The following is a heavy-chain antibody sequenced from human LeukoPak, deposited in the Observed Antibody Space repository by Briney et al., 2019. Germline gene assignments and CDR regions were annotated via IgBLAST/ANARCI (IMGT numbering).Heavy chain of an antibody. J-gene: IGHJ3*02. CDR1: GYTFTGYY. CDR3: ARTRDDAFDI. V-gene: IGHV1-2*02. CDR2: INPNSGGT. Sequence: ASVKVSCKASGYTFTGYYMHWVRQAPGQGLEWMGWINPNSGGTNYAQKFQGRVTITRNTSISTAYMELSSLRSEDTAVYYCARTRDDAFDIWGQGTMVTVSS.